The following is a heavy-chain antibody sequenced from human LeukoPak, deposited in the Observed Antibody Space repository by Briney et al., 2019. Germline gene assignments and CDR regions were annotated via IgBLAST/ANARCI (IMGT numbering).Heavy chain of an antibody. V-gene: IGHV4-30-2*01. D-gene: IGHD4-23*01. CDR1: GGSISSGGYS. Sequence: SETLSLTCAVSGGSISSGGYSWSWIRQPPGKGLEWIGYIYHSGSTYYNPSLKSRVTISVDRSKNQFSLKLSPVTAADTAVYYCARAPYGGNPYYFDYWGQGTLVTVSS. CDR2: IYHSGST. J-gene: IGHJ4*02. CDR3: ARAPYGGNPYYFDY.